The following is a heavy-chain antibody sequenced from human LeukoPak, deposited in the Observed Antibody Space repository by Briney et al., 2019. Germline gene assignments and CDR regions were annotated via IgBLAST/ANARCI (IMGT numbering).Heavy chain of an antibody. D-gene: IGHD2-2*01. Sequence: GGSLRLSCAAPGFTFSSYSMNWVRQAPGKGLEWVSSISSSSSYIYYADSVKGRFTISRDNAKNSLYLQMNSLRAEDTAVYYCASEYCSSTSCYGDAFDIWGQGTMVTVSS. CDR2: ISSSSSYI. CDR1: GFTFSSYS. V-gene: IGHV3-21*01. CDR3: ASEYCSSTSCYGDAFDI. J-gene: IGHJ3*02.